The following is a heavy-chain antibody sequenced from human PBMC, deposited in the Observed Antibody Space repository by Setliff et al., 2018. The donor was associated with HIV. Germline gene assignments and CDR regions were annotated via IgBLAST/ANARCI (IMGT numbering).Heavy chain of an antibody. D-gene: IGHD4-17*01. CDR3: AKDDYGDYGSSYYFGMDA. V-gene: IGHV1-69*05. J-gene: IGHJ6*02. CDR2: VIPMYITV. CDR1: GGSFSSFG. Sequence: SVKVSCKASGGSFSSFGINWVRQAPGQGLEWMGGVIPMYITVNYAQKFQGRVTITTDESTSTAYMELSGLRSEDTAVYYCAKDDYGDYGSSYYFGMDAWGQGTTVTVSS.